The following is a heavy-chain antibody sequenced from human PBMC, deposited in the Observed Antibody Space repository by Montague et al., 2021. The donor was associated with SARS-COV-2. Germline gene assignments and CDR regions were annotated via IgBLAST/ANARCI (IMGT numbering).Heavy chain of an antibody. CDR1: GFSLTTNGMC. Sequence: PALVKPTQSLTLTCTFSGFSLTTNGMCVSWIRQPPGKALEWLARIDWDDDDYYSTSLKTRLTIPDDTSNNQVVLTMTNMDPVGTATYYCARTRAYYYDSSGYSNCFDYWGQGTLVTVSS. CDR2: IDWDDDD. D-gene: IGHD3-22*01. J-gene: IGHJ4*02. CDR3: ARTRAYYYDSSGYSNCFDY. V-gene: IGHV2-70*11.